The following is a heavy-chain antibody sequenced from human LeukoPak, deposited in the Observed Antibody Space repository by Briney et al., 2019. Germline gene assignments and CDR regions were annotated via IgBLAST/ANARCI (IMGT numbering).Heavy chain of an antibody. J-gene: IGHJ4*02. V-gene: IGHV3-21*01. D-gene: IGHD2-2*01. Sequence: PGGSLRLSCAASGLTFSSYSMNWVRQAPGKGLEWVSSISSGSSYIYYADSVKGRFTISRDNAKNSLYLQMNSLRAEDTAVYYCARSPLVPYCSSTSCLFGWGQGTLVTVSS. CDR2: ISSGSSYI. CDR3: ARSPLVPYCSSTSCLFG. CDR1: GLTFSSYS.